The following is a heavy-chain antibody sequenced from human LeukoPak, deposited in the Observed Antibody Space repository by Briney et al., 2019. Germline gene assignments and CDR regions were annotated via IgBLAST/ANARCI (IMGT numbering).Heavy chain of an antibody. CDR3: ARVGASLPDAFDV. CDR2: ISFDGTDA. D-gene: IGHD4/OR15-4a*01. J-gene: IGHJ3*01. CDR1: GFTFSSYA. Sequence: GGSLRLSCAASGFTFSSYAIHWVRQAPGKGLEWVAVISFDGTDAFYADSVKGRFTISRDNSKNTLYLQMGSLRAEDMAVYYCARVGASLPDAFDVWGQGTMVTVSS. V-gene: IGHV3-30*14.